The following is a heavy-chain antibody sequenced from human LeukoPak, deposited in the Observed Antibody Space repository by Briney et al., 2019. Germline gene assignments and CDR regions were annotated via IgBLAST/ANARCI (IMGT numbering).Heavy chain of an antibody. CDR1: GFIFSTYS. CDR3: ARENSGSYYQFDC. Sequence: GGSLRLSCAASGFIFSTYSMNWVRQAPGKGLEWVSSISSSTSYIYYADSVKGRFTISRDNAKNSLYLQMNSLRPEDTAVYYCARENSGSYYQFDCWGQGTQVTVSS. D-gene: IGHD1-26*01. J-gene: IGHJ4*02. V-gene: IGHV3-21*01. CDR2: ISSSTSYI.